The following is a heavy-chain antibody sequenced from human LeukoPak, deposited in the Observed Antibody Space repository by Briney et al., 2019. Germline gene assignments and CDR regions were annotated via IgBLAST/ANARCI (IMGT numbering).Heavy chain of an antibody. Sequence: PSETLSLTCDVSGGSISSGGYSCHWIRQPPGKGLEWIGYIYHSGSTYYNPSLKSRVTISVDRSKNQFSLKLNSVTAADTAVYFCARSPITLIGRVIRAHYGMDVWGQGTTVTVSS. CDR2: IYHSGST. V-gene: IGHV4-30-2*01. D-gene: IGHD3-16*01. CDR1: GGSISSGGYS. J-gene: IGHJ6*02. CDR3: ARSPITLIGRVIRAHYGMDV.